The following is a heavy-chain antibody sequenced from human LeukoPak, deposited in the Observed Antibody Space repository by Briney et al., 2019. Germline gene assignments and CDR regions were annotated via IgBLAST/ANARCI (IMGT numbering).Heavy chain of an antibody. CDR2: IIPIFGTA. Sequence: ASVKVSCKASGGTFRGYTISWVRQAPGQGLEWMGGIIPIFGTANYAQKFQGRVTITTDESTSTAYMELSSLRSEDTAVYYCARVHCSSTSCYQPYYYYMDVWDKGTTVTVSS. CDR3: ARVHCSSTSCYQPYYYYMDV. D-gene: IGHD2-2*01. J-gene: IGHJ6*03. V-gene: IGHV1-69*05. CDR1: GGTFRGYT.